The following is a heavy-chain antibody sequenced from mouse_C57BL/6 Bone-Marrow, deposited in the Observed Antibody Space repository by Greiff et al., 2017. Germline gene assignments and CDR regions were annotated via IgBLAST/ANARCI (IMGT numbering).Heavy chain of an antibody. CDR3: TIQGVADY. V-gene: IGHV14-4*01. D-gene: IGHD1-1*02. J-gene: IGHJ2*01. Sequence: EVQLQESGAELVRPGASVKLSCTASGFNIKDDYMHWVKQRPEQGLEWIGWIDPENGDTEYASKFQGKATITADTSSNTAYLQLSSRTSEDTAVYYCTIQGVADYWGQGTTLTGSS. CDR1: GFNIKDDY. CDR2: IDPENGDT.